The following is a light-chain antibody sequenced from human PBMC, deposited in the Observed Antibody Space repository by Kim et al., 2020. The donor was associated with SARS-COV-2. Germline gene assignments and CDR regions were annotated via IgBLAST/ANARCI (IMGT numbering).Light chain of an antibody. Sequence: SLSPGDRAPLSCRASQSVSSSYLAWYQQKPGQAPRLLIYGASSRATGIPDRFSGSGSGTDFTLTISRLEPEDFAVYYCQQYGSSYTFGQGTKLEI. CDR2: GAS. CDR1: QSVSSSY. J-gene: IGKJ2*01. CDR3: QQYGSSYT. V-gene: IGKV3-20*01.